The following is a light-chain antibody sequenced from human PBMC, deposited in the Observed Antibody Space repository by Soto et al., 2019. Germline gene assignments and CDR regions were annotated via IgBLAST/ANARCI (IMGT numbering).Light chain of an antibody. Sequence: QSALTQPASVSGSPGQSITISCTGTSSDVGGYNYVSWYQQHPGKAPKLMIYGVSNRPSGVSNRFSGSKSANTASLTISGLQAEDEADYYCSSYTGSSTDVVFGGGTKLTVL. V-gene: IGLV2-14*01. CDR1: SSDVGGYNY. CDR2: GVS. CDR3: SSYTGSSTDVV. J-gene: IGLJ2*01.